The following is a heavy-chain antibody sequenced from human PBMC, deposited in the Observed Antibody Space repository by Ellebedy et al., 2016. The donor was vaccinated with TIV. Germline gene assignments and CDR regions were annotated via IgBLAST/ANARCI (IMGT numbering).Heavy chain of an antibody. V-gene: IGHV1-2*02. CDR2: INPNSGGT. CDR1: GYTFTGYY. CDR3: ARGSLPLWFGEQYFDY. D-gene: IGHD3-10*01. Sequence: AASVKVSCKASGYTFTGYYMHWVRQAPGQGLEWMGWINPNSGGTNYAQKFQGRVTMTRDTSISTAYMELSRLRSDDTAVYYCARGSLPLWFGEQYFDYWGQGTLVTVSS. J-gene: IGHJ4*02.